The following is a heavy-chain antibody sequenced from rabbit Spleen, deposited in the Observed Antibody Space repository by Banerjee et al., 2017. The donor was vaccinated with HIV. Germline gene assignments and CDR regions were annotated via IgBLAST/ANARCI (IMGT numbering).Heavy chain of an antibody. D-gene: IGHD6-1*01. CDR3: GRRYNGYGGYGL. CDR2: VDTSSGGRT. J-gene: IGHJ4*01. V-gene: IGHV1S45*01. Sequence: QEQLEESGGGLFQPEGSLALTCKASGFTISSSYWICWVRQAPGKGLEWIACVDTSSGGRTYYTSWAKGRFTISKTSSTTVTLQMTSLTAADTATYFCGRRYNGYGGYGLWGPGTLVTVS. CDR1: GFTISSSYW.